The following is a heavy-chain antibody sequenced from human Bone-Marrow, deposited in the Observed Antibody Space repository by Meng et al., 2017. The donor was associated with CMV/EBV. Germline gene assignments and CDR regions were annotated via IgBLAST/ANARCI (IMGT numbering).Heavy chain of an antibody. J-gene: IGHJ6*02. Sequence: ASVKVSCKASGYTFTGYYMHWVRQAPGQGLEWMGLINSNSGDTQYAQKFQGRVTMTRDTSISTGYMELSRLRSEDTAVYYCARKDSSSWYESSYYYYGMDVWGQGTTVTVSS. CDR2: INSNSGDT. V-gene: IGHV1-2*02. CDR3: ARKDSSSWYESSYYYYGMDV. CDR1: GYTFTGYY. D-gene: IGHD6-13*01.